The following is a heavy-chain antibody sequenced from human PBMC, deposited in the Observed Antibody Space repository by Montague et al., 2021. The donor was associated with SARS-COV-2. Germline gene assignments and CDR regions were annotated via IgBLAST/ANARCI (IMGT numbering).Heavy chain of an antibody. CDR1: GFSLTTPGVG. D-gene: IGHD4-17*01. J-gene: IGHJ3*02. V-gene: IGHV2-5*02. Sequence: PALVKPTQSLTLTCSFSGFSLTTPGVGVGWVRQPPGKALEWLALIYWDGDTRYSPSLRGRLTITKDTSKHRVVLTMTNVDPVDTATYYCGAHLMQQDDYGDYFDAFNMWGQGTMVTVSS. CDR2: IYWDGDT. CDR3: GAHLMQQDDYGDYFDAFNM.